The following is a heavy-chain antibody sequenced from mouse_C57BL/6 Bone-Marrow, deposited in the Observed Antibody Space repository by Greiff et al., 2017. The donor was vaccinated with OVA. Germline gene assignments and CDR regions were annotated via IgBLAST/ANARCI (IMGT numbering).Heavy chain of an antibody. J-gene: IGHJ2*01. Sequence: EVQLKESGPELVKPGASVQISCKASGYSFTDYNMNWVKQSNGKSLEWIGVINPNYGTTSYNQKIKGKATLTVDQSSSTAYMQLNSLTSDDSAVYYCARNDGYYFDYWGQGTTLTVSS. CDR1: GYSFTDYN. V-gene: IGHV1-39*01. CDR2: INPNYGTT. D-gene: IGHD2-3*01. CDR3: ARNDGYYFDY.